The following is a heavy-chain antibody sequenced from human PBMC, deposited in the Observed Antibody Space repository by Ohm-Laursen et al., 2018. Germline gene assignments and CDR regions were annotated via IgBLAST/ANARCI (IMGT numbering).Heavy chain of an antibody. Sequence: SVKVSCKASGGTFSSYAISWVRQAPGQGLEWMGRIIPILGIANYAQKFQGRVTITADKSTSTAYMELSSLRSEDTAVYYWASLNSGSYSDYWGQGTLVTVSS. CDR3: ASLNSGSYSDY. J-gene: IGHJ4*02. V-gene: IGHV1-69*04. CDR2: IIPILGIA. CDR1: GGTFSSYA. D-gene: IGHD1-26*01.